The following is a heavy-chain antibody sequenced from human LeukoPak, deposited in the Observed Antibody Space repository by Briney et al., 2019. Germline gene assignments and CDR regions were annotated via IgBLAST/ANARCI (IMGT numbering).Heavy chain of an antibody. J-gene: IGHJ4*02. V-gene: IGHV3-15*01. CDR2: IKNKVDGGTV. Sequence: GGSLRLSCVGSGFSFTNAWMSWVRQAPGKGLEWVGRIKNKVDGGTVDYAAAVKGRFTISRDDSKNTLFLQINSLKTEDTAVYYCTTDPGDYEIYWGQGTLVTVSS. CDR1: GFSFTNAW. CDR3: TTDPGDYEIY. D-gene: IGHD4-17*01.